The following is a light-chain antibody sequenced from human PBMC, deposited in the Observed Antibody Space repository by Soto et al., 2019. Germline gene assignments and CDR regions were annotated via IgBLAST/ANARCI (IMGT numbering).Light chain of an antibody. J-gene: IGKJ5*01. V-gene: IGKV3-20*01. CDR1: QTVSSNY. Sequence: EIILPQSPATLSLSPGERATLSCRASQTVSSNYLAWCQQRPGQAPRLLIYGASTRAAGIPDRFSGSGSGTDFTLTITRLEPEDSAVYFCQQYTGPPTTFGQGTLLEI. CDR2: GAS. CDR3: QQYTGPPTT.